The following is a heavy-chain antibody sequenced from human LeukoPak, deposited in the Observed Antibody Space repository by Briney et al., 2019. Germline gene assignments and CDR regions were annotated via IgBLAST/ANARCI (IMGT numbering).Heavy chain of an antibody. Sequence: SVKVSCKASGGTFSSYAISWVRQTPGQELGWMGGIIPIFGTANYAQKFQGRVTITADKSTSTAYMELSSLRSEDTAVYYCARPHLRTYYYGSGSSLDYWGQGTLVTVSS. J-gene: IGHJ4*02. V-gene: IGHV1-69*06. CDR2: IIPIFGTA. CDR3: ARPHLRTYYYGSGSSLDY. CDR1: GGTFSSYA. D-gene: IGHD3-10*01.